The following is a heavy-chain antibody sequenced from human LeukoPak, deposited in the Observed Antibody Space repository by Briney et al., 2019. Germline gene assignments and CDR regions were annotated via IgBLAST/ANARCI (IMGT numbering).Heavy chain of an antibody. V-gene: IGHV4-39*01. Sequence: PSETLSLTCTVSGGCISSSSYYWGWIRQPPGRGLEWIGSIYYSGSTYYNPSLKSRVTISVDTSKNQFSLKLSSVTAADTAVYYCASDSGYDYYFDYWGQGTLVTVSS. CDR3: ASDSGYDYYFDY. J-gene: IGHJ4*02. CDR1: GGCISSSSYY. CDR2: IYYSGST. D-gene: IGHD5-12*01.